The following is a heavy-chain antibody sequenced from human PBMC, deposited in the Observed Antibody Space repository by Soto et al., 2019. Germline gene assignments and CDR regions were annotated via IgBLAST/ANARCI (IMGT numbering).Heavy chain of an antibody. CDR2: ISSNSAYI. CDR3: ARVSMGGSQWLAPLYYYYGMDV. V-gene: IGHV3-21*04. D-gene: IGHD6-19*01. J-gene: IGHJ6*04. CDR1: GFTFRSFT. Sequence: GGSLRRSSAASGFTFRSFTMNWVRQAPGKGLEWVSTISSNSAYIYYTDALRGRFTISRDNAKNSLYLQMNSLRAEDTAVYYCARVSMGGSQWLAPLYYYYGMDVSVYRTTVTVSS.